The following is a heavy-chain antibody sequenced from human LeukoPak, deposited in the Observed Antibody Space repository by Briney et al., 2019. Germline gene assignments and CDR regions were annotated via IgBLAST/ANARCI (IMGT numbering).Heavy chain of an antibody. V-gene: IGHV4-59*01. J-gene: IGHJ3*02. CDR3: ARVGQIFGVVTDAFDI. Sequence: SETLSLTCTVSGGSISSYYWSWIRQPPGKGLEWIGYIYYRGSTNYNPSLKSRVTISLDTSKNQFSLKLSSVTAADTAVYYCARVGQIFGVVTDAFDIWGQGTMVTVSS. CDR2: IYYRGST. CDR1: GGSISSYY. D-gene: IGHD3-3*01.